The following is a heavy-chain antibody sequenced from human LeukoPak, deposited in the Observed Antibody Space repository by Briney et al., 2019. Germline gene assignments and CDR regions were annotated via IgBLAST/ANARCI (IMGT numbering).Heavy chain of an antibody. CDR1: GNTLTELS. CDR2: FDPEDGEI. CDR3: VTVESSKSDDDAVADFDFVC. Sequence: GASVKVSCKVSGNTLTELSTHWVRQAPGKGPEWMGGFDPEDGEIIYAEKFQGRVAMTEDTSSDTAYMDLSRLASDDTAVYYCVTVESSKSDDDAVADFDFVCWGQGSQVTVSS. D-gene: IGHD5-12*01. V-gene: IGHV1-24*01. J-gene: IGHJ4*02.